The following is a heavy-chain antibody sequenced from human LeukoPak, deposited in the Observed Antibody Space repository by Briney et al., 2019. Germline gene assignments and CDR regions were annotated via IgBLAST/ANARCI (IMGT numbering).Heavy chain of an antibody. CDR2: INWNGGST. V-gene: IGHV3-20*04. Sequence: GGSLRLSCAASGFTFDDYGMSWVRQAPGKGLEWVSGINWNGGSTGYADSVKGRFTISRDNAKNSLYLQMNILRAEETALYYCARGSSSWGLDYYYDYYMDVWGKGTTVTVSS. J-gene: IGHJ6*03. CDR1: GFTFDDYG. CDR3: ARGSSSWGLDYYYDYYMDV. D-gene: IGHD6-13*01.